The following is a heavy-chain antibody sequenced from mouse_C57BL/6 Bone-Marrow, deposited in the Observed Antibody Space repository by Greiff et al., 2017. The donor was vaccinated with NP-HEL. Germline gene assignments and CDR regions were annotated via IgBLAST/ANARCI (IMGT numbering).Heavy chain of an antibody. CDR2: IDPSDSYT. J-gene: IGHJ3*01. V-gene: IGHV1-59*01. CDR1: GYTFTSYW. D-gene: IGHD1-2*01. Sequence: QVQLQQPGAELVRPGTSVKLSCKASGYTFTSYWMHWVKPRPGQGLEWIGVIDPSDSYTNYNQTFKGKAPLTVDTSSRPAYMQLSSLTSEDSAVYYCARCGLDWFADWGQGTLGTVSA. CDR3: ARCGLDWFAD.